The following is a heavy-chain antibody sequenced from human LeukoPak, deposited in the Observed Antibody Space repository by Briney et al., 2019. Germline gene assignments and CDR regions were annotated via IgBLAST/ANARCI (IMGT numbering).Heavy chain of an antibody. CDR1: GFTFSKYH. CDR3: ARDDLRDGAFDI. V-gene: IGHV3-21*04. CDR2: ISSSSVYI. J-gene: IGHJ3*02. Sequence: PGESLRLSCAASGFTFSKYHMNWVRQATGKGLEWVSSISSSSVYIHYADSVKGRFTISRDNGKNSLYLQMSSLTAEDTALFYCARDDLRDGAFDIWGQGTMVTVSS.